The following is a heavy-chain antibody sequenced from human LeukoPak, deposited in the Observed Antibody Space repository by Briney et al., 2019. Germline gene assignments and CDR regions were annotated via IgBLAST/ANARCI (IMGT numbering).Heavy chain of an antibody. V-gene: IGHV4-59*01. D-gene: IGHD6-13*01. CDR2: IYYSGST. CDR1: GGSISSYY. Sequence: SETLSLTCTVSGGSISSYYWSWIRQPPGKGLEWLGYIYYSGSTNYNPSLKSRVTISVDTSKNQFSLKLSSVTAADTAVYYCARDVTSTGEGIAASGDWFDPWGQGTLVTVSS. J-gene: IGHJ5*02. CDR3: ARDVTSTGEGIAASGDWFDP.